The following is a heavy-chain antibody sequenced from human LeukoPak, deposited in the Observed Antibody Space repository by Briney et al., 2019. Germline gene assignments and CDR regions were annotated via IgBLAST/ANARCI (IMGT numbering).Heavy chain of an antibody. V-gene: IGHV3-66*02. CDR3: ARGDYVLDS. CDR1: GFTVSSNY. Sequence: PGGSLRLSCAASGFTVSSNYMTWVRQAPGKGLEGVSFIYTVGSTYYADSVKGRFPISRDNSKNTLFLQMNSLRLEDTAVYYCARGDYVLDSWGQGTLVTVSS. CDR2: IYTVGST. J-gene: IGHJ4*02. D-gene: IGHD4-17*01.